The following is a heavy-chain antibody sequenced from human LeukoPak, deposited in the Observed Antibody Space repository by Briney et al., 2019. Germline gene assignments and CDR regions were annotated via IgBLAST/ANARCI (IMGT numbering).Heavy chain of an antibody. CDR2: IYYSGST. CDR1: GGSISSSNW. J-gene: IGHJ4*02. CDR3: ASGISSSWTPFDY. V-gene: IGHV4-4*02. D-gene: IGHD6-13*01. Sequence: SGTLSLTCAVSGGSISSSNWWSWVRQPPGKGLEWIGEIYYSGSTNYNPSLKSRVTISVDTSKNQFSLKLSSVTAADTAVYYCASGISSSWTPFDYWGQGTLVTVSS.